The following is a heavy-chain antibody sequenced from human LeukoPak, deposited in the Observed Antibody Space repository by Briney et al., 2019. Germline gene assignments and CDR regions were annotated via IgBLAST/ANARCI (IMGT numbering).Heavy chain of an antibody. D-gene: IGHD6-19*01. J-gene: IGHJ4*02. CDR1: GFMFHDYA. V-gene: IGHV3-43*02. CDR3: ARESESSGWYDY. Sequence: PGGSLRLSCAAPGFMFHDYAIHWVRHAPGKGLEWVSLTSGDGGSTFYADSVKGRFTISIDNSKNSLYLQMNSLRSHDTALYYCARESESSGWYDYWGQGTLVTVSS. CDR2: TSGDGGST.